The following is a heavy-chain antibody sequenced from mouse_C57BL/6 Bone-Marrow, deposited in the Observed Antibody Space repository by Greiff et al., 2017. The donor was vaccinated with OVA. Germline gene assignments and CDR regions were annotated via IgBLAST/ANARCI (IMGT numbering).Heavy chain of an antibody. D-gene: IGHD1-1*01. J-gene: IGHJ1*03. Sequence: QVQLKESGAELVRPGASVTLSCKASGYTFTDYEMHWGKQKTVHGLEWVWAIDPETGGSAYNQKFKGKAILTADKSSSTAYMELRSLTSEDSAVYYCTIRGVFDVWGTGTTVTVSS. CDR3: TIRGVFDV. CDR1: GYTFTDYE. V-gene: IGHV1-15*01. CDR2: IDPETGGS.